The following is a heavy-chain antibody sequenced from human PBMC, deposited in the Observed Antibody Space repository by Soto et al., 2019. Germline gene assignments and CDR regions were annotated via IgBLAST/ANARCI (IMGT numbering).Heavy chain of an antibody. Sequence: PGGFLRLSCAASGFTFSSYGMHWVRQAPGKGLEWVAFISSNSSNIYYADSVKGRFTISRDNAKNSLYLQMNSLRAEDTAVYYCARLPAPYGYYNWFDPWGQGTLVTVSS. CDR3: ARLPAPYGYYNWFDP. J-gene: IGHJ5*02. V-gene: IGHV3-21*01. CDR2: ISSNSSNI. D-gene: IGHD4-17*01. CDR1: GFTFSSYG.